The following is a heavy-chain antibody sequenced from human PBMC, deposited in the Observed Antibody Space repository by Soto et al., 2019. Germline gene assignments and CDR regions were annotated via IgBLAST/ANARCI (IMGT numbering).Heavy chain of an antibody. D-gene: IGHD6-19*01. CDR3: TSGWYFFDN. V-gene: IGHV3-23*01. Sequence: EVQLLDSGGGLVRPGGSLRLSCTASGFTFSNYARGWVRQAPGKGLEWVSAISGTGTTTYFTDSVKGRFTISRDNSKSTLYLQMNSLRADDTAVYFCTSGWYFFDNWGQGTLVTVSS. CDR1: GFTFSNYA. J-gene: IGHJ4*02. CDR2: ISGTGTTT.